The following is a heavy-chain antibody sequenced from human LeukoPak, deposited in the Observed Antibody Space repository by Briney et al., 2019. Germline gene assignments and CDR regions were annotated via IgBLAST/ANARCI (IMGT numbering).Heavy chain of an antibody. V-gene: IGHV3-9*01. CDR2: ISWNGAIM. J-gene: IGHJ6*02. D-gene: IGHD5-12*01. Sequence: PGGSLRLSCATSGFKFDDYGMHWVRLAPRKGLEWVSGISWNGAIMVYADSVKGRFTISRDNAKNSLYLQMNSLRAEDTALYYCAKDISIGGYADGYFYGMHAWGQGTTVTVSS. CDR1: GFKFDDYG. CDR3: AKDISIGGYADGYFYGMHA.